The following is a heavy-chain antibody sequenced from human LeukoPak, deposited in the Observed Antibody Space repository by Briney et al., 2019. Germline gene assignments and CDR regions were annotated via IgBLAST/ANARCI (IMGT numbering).Heavy chain of an antibody. V-gene: IGHV3-21*01. CDR3: ARAASVRGVIIIDY. Sequence: PGGSLRLSCAASGFTFSSYSMNWVRQAPGKGLEWVSSISSSSSYIYYADSVKGRFTISRDNAKNSLYLQMNSLRAEDTAVYYCARAASVRGVIIIDYWGQGTLVTVSS. CDR2: ISSSSSYI. D-gene: IGHD3-10*01. CDR1: GFTFSSYS. J-gene: IGHJ4*02.